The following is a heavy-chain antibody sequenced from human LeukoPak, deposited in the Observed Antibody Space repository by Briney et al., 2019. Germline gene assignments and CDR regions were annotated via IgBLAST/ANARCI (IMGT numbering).Heavy chain of an antibody. CDR2: IIPVSSNA. J-gene: IGHJ6*03. CDR3: ASQTQFVQWLFIPHYMDV. D-gene: IGHD3-3*01. V-gene: IGHV1-69*06. CDR1: GDSINNFA. Sequence: SVKVSCKASGDSINNFAFTWVRQAPGQGLEWMGGIIPVSSNADAARRVTVTADKSTNTVYMELTYLTSEDTAVYYCASQTQFVQWLFIPHYMDVWGKGTTVTVS.